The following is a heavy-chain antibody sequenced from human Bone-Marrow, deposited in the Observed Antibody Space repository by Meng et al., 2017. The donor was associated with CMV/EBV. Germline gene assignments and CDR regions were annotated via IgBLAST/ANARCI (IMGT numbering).Heavy chain of an antibody. CDR3: AKAAVGMSGDY. D-gene: IGHD2-21*01. J-gene: IGHJ4*02. CDR1: RFTFSTYA. CDR2: ISYDGSNK. Sequence: GGSLRLSCAASRFTFSTYAMHWVRQAPGKGLEWVAFISYDGSNKYYADSVKGRFTISRDNSKNTLYLQMNSLRAEDTAVYYCAKAAVGMSGDYWGQGTLVTVSS. V-gene: IGHV3-30*04.